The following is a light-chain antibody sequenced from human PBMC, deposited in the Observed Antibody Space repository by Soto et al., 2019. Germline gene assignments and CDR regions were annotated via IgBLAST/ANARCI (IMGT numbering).Light chain of an antibody. CDR1: QSLSSRN. CDR2: GVS. V-gene: IGKV3-20*01. J-gene: IGKJ1*01. CDR3: QQYDSSPRT. Sequence: ELVLTQSPGTLTLSPGERATLSSRPSQSLSSRNLAWYQQKPGQAPRPLIYGVSSRATGIPDRFSGSGSGTDFTLTISRLEPEDFAVYYCQQYDSSPRTFGQGTKVDIK.